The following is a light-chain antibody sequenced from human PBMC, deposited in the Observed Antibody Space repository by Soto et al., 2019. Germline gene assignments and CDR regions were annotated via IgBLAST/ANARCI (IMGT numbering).Light chain of an antibody. CDR3: QQYNNWPPT. J-gene: IGKJ5*01. CDR2: GAS. V-gene: IGKV3-15*01. CDR1: QSITKY. Sequence: TQSPATLSLSPGDRATLSCRASQSITKYLAWYRHQPGQAPRLLIFGASTRATGIPASFSGSGSGTEFTLTISSLQSEDFAFYFCQQYNNWPPTFGQGTRLEIK.